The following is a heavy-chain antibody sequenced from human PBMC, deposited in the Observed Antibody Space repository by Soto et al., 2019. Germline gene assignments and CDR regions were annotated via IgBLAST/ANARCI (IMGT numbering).Heavy chain of an antibody. CDR3: ARDPLDDY. CDR2: ISSSSSYI. J-gene: IGHJ4*02. D-gene: IGHD3-3*01. CDR1: GFTFSSYS. Sequence: GGSLRLSCAASGFTFSSYSMNWVRPAPGKGLEWVSSISSSSSYIYYADSVKGRLTISRDNAKNSLYLQMNGLRAEDTAVYDCARDPLDDYWGQGTLVTVSS. V-gene: IGHV3-21*01.